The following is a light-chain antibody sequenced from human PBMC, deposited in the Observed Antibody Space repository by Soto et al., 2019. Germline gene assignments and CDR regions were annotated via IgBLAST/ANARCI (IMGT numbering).Light chain of an antibody. J-gene: IGKJ4*01. CDR3: LQDYNYPLT. Sequence: AIQMTQSPSSLSASVGARVTITCRSSQGIGNALGWYQQKPAEAPKLLIFAASNLQSGIPSRFSGSGSDTDFTLTISSLQPEDFATYYCLQDYNYPLTFGGGSKVEIK. CDR1: QGIGNA. CDR2: AAS. V-gene: IGKV1-6*01.